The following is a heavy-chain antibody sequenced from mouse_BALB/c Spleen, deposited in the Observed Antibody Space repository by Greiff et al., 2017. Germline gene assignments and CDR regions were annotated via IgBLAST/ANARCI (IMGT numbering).Heavy chain of an antibody. J-gene: IGHJ3*01. CDR3: ARSYGNWFAY. CDR1: GFSLTSYG. CDR2: IWSGGST. D-gene: IGHD2-1*01. Sequence: VQLQQSGPGLVQPSQSLSITCTVSGFSLTSYGVHWVRQSPGKGLEWLGVIWSGGSTDYNAAFISRLSISKDNSKSQVFFKMNSLQANDTAIYYCARSYGNWFAYWGQGTLVTVSA. V-gene: IGHV2-2*02.